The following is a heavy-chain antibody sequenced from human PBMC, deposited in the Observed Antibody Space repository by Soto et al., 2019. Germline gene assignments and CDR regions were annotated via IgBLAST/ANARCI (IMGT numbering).Heavy chain of an antibody. Sequence: PSETLSLTCAVYGGSFSGYYWTWIRQPPGTGLEWIGEINHSGSTNYNPSLKSRVTISVDTSKNQFSLKLTSVTAADTAVYYCAKEVRFHYDSRGVDAFDVWGQGTTVTVSS. V-gene: IGHV4-34*01. J-gene: IGHJ3*01. D-gene: IGHD3-22*01. CDR1: GGSFSGYY. CDR3: AKEVRFHYDSRGVDAFDV. CDR2: INHSGST.